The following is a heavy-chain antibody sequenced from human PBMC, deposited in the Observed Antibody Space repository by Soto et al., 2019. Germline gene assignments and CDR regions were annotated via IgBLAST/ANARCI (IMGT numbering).Heavy chain of an antibody. CDR1: GGTFSSYA. J-gene: IGHJ4*02. D-gene: IGHD3-10*01. CDR3: ASPDYYGSGSYGGFDY. CDR2: IIPIFGTA. V-gene: IGHV1-69*01. Sequence: QVQLVQSGAEVKKPGSSVKVSCKASGGTFSSYAISWVRQAPGQGLERMGGIIPIFGTANYAQKFKGRVTITADESTSTAYMELSSLRSEDTAVYYCASPDYYGSGSYGGFDYWGQGTLVTVSS.